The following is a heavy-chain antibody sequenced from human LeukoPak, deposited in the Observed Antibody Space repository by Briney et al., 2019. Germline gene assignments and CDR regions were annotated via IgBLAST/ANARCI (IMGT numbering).Heavy chain of an antibody. CDR1: GFTVSDNY. Sequence: GGSLRLSCAASGFTVSDNYMSWVRQAPGKGLEWVSIIYSAGSTNYADSVKGRFTISRDNSKNTLYLQMSSLRAEDTAVYYCSLPLRDVFDIWGQGTMVTVSS. CDR3: SLPLRDVFDI. J-gene: IGHJ3*02. CDR2: IYSAGST. V-gene: IGHV3-53*01.